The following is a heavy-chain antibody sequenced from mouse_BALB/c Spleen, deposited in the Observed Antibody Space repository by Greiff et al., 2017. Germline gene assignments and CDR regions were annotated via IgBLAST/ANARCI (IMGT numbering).Heavy chain of an antibody. J-gene: IGHJ3*01. CDR2: INPSTGYT. CDR1: GYTFTSYW. Sequence: VQLQQSGAELAKPGASVKMSCKASGYTFTSYWMHWVKQRPGQGLEWIGYINPSTGYTEYNQKFKDKATLTADKSSSTAYMQLSSLTSEDSAVYYCARGGGNYEAWFAYWGQGNLVTVSA. V-gene: IGHV1-7*01. D-gene: IGHD2-1*01. CDR3: ARGGGNYEAWFAY.